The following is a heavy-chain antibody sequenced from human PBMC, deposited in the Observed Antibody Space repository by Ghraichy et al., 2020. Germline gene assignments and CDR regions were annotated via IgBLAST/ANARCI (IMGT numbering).Heavy chain of an antibody. CDR2: ISNSGGST. J-gene: IGHJ4*02. CDR3: AKGSTNIEY. Sequence: GGSLRLSCAASGFTFSSYAMSWVRQAPGKGLEWVSSISNSGGSTYYADSVKGRFTISRDNSKNTLDLQMSSLRAEDTAVYYCAKGSTNIEYGGQGTLVTVSS. V-gene: IGHV3-23*01. D-gene: IGHD2-8*01. CDR1: GFTFSSYA.